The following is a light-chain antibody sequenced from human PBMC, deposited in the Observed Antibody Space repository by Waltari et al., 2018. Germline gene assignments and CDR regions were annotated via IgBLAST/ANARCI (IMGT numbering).Light chain of an antibody. J-gene: IGLJ3*02. CDR3: ATWDDSLSGPV. CDR1: SSNIGSNY. CDR2: RNN. Sequence: HSVLTQPPSASGTPGQRVTISCSGSSSNIGSNYVYWYQQLPGTAPKLLIYRNNQRPSGGPGRFSGSKSGTSASLAISGLRSEDEADYYCATWDDSLSGPVFGGGTKLTVL. V-gene: IGLV1-47*01.